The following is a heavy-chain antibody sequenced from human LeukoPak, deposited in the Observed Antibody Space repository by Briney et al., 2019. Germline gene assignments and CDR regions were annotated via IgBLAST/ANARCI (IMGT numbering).Heavy chain of an antibody. Sequence: WASVKVSCKASGYTFTGYYMHWVRQAPGQGLEWMGWINPNSGGTNYAQKFQGRVTMTSDTSISTAYMELSRLRSDDTAVYYCASPHGYRYYFDYWGQGTLVTVSS. CDR2: INPNSGGT. V-gene: IGHV1-2*02. CDR3: ASPHGYRYYFDY. D-gene: IGHD5-12*01. CDR1: GYTFTGYY. J-gene: IGHJ4*02.